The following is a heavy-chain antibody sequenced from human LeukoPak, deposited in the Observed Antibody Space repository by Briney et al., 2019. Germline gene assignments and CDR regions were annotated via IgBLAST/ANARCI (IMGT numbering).Heavy chain of an antibody. D-gene: IGHD3-3*01. CDR3: AREDRYYDFWSGYYASIFDY. Sequence: SQTLSLTCAISGDSVSTASNAWYWIRQSPSRGLEWLGRTYYNSKWYTDYAVSVSGRTTINPDTSRNQLSPQLSFVTPEDTAVYYCAREDRYYDFWSGYYASIFDYWGQGTLVTVSS. V-gene: IGHV6-1*01. J-gene: IGHJ4*02. CDR1: GDSVSTASNA. CDR2: TYYNSKWYT.